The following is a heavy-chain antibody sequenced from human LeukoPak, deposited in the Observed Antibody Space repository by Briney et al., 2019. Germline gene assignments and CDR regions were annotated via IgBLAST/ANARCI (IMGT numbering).Heavy chain of an antibody. CDR2: ISYGGSNK. D-gene: IGHD5-18*01. Sequence: PGGSLRLSCAASGFTFSSYGMHWVRQAPGKGLEWVAVISYGGSNKYYADSVKGRFTISRDNSKNTLYLQMNSLRAEDTAVYYCARDSTPSVDTAMDLLHDYWGQGTLVTVSS. CDR3: ARDSTPSVDTAMDLLHDY. CDR1: GFTFSSYG. J-gene: IGHJ4*02. V-gene: IGHV3-30*03.